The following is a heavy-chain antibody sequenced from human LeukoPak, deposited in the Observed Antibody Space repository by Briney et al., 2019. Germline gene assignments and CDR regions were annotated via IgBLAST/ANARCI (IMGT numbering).Heavy chain of an antibody. CDR3: AKSRVRKDIVATITPYFDY. CDR1: GFTFSSYA. V-gene: IGHV3-23*01. D-gene: IGHD5-12*01. Sequence: PGGSLRLSCAASGFTFSSYAMSWVRQAPGKGLEWVSAISGSGGSTYYADSVKGRFTISRDNSKNTLYLQMNSLRAEDTAVYYCAKSRVRKDIVATITPYFDYWGQGTLVTVSS. J-gene: IGHJ4*02. CDR2: ISGSGGST.